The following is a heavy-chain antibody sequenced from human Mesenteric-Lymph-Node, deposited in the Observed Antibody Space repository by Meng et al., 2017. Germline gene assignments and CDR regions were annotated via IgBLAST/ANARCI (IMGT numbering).Heavy chain of an antibody. D-gene: IGHD2-15*01. V-gene: IGHV1-2*06. J-gene: IGHJ1*01. CDR1: GYTFTGYY. Sequence: ASVKVSCKASGYTFTGYYMHWVRQAPGQGLEWMGRINPNSGGTNYAQKFQGRVTMTRDTSISTAYMELSRLRSDDTAVYYCARVSAFGYCSGGSCYSEYFQHWGQGTLVTVSS. CDR3: ARVSAFGYCSGGSCYSEYFQH. CDR2: INPNSGGT.